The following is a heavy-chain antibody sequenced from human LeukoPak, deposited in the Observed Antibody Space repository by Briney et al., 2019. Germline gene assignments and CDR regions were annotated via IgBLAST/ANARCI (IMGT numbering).Heavy chain of an antibody. CDR1: GFSLSSYG. V-gene: IGHV3-23*01. CDR3: AKDLLNAFDI. J-gene: IGHJ3*02. D-gene: IGHD2-21*01. Sequence: PGGSLRLSCAASGFSLSSYGMSWVRQAPGKGLEGVSAITANGGSTYYADSVKGRFTISRDNSKNTLYLQMNSLRAEDTAVYYCAKDLLNAFDIWGQGTMVTVSS. CDR2: ITANGGST.